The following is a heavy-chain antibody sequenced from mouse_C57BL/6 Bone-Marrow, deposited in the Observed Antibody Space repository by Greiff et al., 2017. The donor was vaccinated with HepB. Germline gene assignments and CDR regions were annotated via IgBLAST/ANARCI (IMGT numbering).Heavy chain of an antibody. CDR1: GYAFTNYL. CDR3: ARDYDPYYAMDY. V-gene: IGHV1-54*01. J-gene: IGHJ4*01. CDR2: INPGSGGT. D-gene: IGHD2-4*01. Sequence: QVQLQQSGAELVRPGTSVKVSCKASGYAFTNYLIEWVKQRPGQGLEWIRVINPGSGGTNYNEKFKGKATLTADKSSSTAYMQLSSLTSEDSAVYFCARDYDPYYAMDYWGQGTSVTVSS.